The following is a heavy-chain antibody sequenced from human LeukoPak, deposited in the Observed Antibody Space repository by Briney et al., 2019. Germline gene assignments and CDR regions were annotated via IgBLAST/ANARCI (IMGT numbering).Heavy chain of an antibody. CDR1: GGTFSSYA. Sequence: GASVKVSCKASGGTFSSYAISWVRQAPGQGLEWMGGIIPIFGTANYAQKFQGRVTITADESTSTAYMELSSLRSEDTAVYYCAREIGHSGYAGAFDYWGQGTLVTVSS. V-gene: IGHV1-69*13. J-gene: IGHJ4*02. CDR2: IIPIFGTA. CDR3: AREIGHSGYAGAFDY. D-gene: IGHD5-12*01.